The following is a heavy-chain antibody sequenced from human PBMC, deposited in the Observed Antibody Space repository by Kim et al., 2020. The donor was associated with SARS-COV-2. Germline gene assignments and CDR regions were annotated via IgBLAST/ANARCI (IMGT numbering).Heavy chain of an antibody. CDR3: ARVRYSSGWYALGFDY. D-gene: IGHD6-19*01. V-gene: IGHV3-53*04. CDR2: IYSGGST. J-gene: IGHJ4*02. Sequence: GGSLRLSCAASGFTVSSNYMSWVRQAPGKGLEWVSVIYSGGSTYYADSVKGRFTTSRHNSKNTLYLQMNSLRAEDTAVYYCARVRYSSGWYALGFDYWGQGTLVTVSS. CDR1: GFTVSSNY.